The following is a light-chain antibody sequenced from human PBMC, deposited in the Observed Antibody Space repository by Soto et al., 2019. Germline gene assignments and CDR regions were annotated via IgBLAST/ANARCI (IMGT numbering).Light chain of an antibody. J-gene: IGKJ2*01. CDR3: QQYDAWPFT. V-gene: IGKV3D-15*01. CDR1: ESVSSS. Sequence: EIVMTQSPVTLSVSPGERATLSSRASESVSSSLAWFQQKPGQAPRLLISSASIRATGIPARFTGSGSGTEFTLTISSLQSEDFAIYYCQQYDAWPFTFGQGTKLEIK. CDR2: SAS.